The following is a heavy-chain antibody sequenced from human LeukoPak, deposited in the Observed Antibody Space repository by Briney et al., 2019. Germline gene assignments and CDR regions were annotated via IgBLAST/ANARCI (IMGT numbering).Heavy chain of an antibody. CDR3: AKEGQQLAYYFDY. CDR1: GFPLNSYA. J-gene: IGHJ4*02. CDR2: ISGSGGST. V-gene: IGHV3-23*01. D-gene: IGHD6-13*01. Sequence: GGPLRLSCAASGFPLNSYAMRWVRPAPGKELEWVSAISGSGGSTYYADSVKGRFTISRDNSKNTLYLQMNSLRAEDTAVYYGAKEGQQLAYYFDYWGQGTLVTVSS.